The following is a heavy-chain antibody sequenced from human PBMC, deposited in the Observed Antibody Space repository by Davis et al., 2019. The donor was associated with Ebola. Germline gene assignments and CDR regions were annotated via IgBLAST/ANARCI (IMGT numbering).Heavy chain of an antibody. CDR3: ARDLSGSGLLDY. CDR2: IKQDGSEK. V-gene: IGHV3-7*01. CDR1: GFTFSSYW. J-gene: IGHJ4*02. D-gene: IGHD3-22*01. Sequence: ESLKISCAASGFTFSSYWMSWVRQAPGKGLEWVANIKQDGSEKYYVDSVKGRFTLSRDNAKKSLYLQMNSLRAEDTAVYYCARDLSGSGLLDYWGQGTLVTVSS.